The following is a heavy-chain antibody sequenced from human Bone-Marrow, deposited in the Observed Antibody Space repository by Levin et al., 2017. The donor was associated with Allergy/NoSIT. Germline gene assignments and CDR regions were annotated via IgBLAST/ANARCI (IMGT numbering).Heavy chain of an antibody. CDR3: ARRRQITGASWFDP. CDR2: IDPKSGGT. V-gene: IGHV1-2*02. CDR1: GYNFIDYY. D-gene: IGHD1-20*01. Sequence: ASVKVSCKVFGYNFIDYYIYWVRQAPGQRLELMGWIDPKSGGTNYAHKFQGRVTMTRDTSISTAYMELSGLKSNDTALYYCARRRQITGASWFDPWGQGTLVTVSP. J-gene: IGHJ5*02.